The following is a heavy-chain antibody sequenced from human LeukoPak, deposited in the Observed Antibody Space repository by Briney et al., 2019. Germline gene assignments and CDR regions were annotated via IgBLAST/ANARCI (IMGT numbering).Heavy chain of an antibody. CDR2: IRYDGSSK. CDR1: GFTFSSYG. CDR3: ANQFCTTLNYYYYYGMDV. D-gene: IGHD1-1*01. Sequence: GGSLRLSCGASGFTFSSYGMHWVRQAPGKGLEWVAFIRYDGSSKYYADSVKGRFTISRDNSKNTLYPQMNSLRAEDTAVYYCANQFCTTLNYYYYYGMDVWGQGTTVTVSS. V-gene: IGHV3-30*02. J-gene: IGHJ6*02.